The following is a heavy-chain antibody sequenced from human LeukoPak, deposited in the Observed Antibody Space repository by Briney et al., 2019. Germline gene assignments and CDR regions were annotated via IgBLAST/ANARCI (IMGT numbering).Heavy chain of an antibody. CDR3: ARDADIAAAGGDY. J-gene: IGHJ4*02. D-gene: IGHD6-13*01. Sequence: GASVKVSCKTSGYLFTTYGISWVRQAPGQGLEWMGWISGYSGKTNYAQKLQDRVTMTTDTSTSTAYMELRSLRSDDTAVYYCARDADIAAAGGDYWGQGTLVTVSS. CDR1: GYLFTTYG. CDR2: ISGYSGKT. V-gene: IGHV1-18*01.